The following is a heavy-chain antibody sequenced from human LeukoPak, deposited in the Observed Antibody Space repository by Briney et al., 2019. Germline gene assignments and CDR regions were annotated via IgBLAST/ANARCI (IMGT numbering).Heavy chain of an antibody. CDR3: ARVGVWFGELGVGYYYYYMDV. CDR2: ISSSGSTI. J-gene: IGHJ6*03. D-gene: IGHD3-10*01. V-gene: IGHV3-48*03. CDR1: GFTFSSYE. Sequence: HPGGSLRLSCAASGFTFSSYEMNWVRQAPGKGLEWVSYISSSGSTIYYADSVKGRFTISRDNAKDSLYLQMNSLRAEDTAVYYCARVGVWFGELGVGYYYYYMDVWGKGTTVTISS.